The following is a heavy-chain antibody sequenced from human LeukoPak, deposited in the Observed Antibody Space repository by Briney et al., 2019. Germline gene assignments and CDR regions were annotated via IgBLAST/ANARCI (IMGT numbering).Heavy chain of an antibody. V-gene: IGHV3-43*02. D-gene: IGHD1-26*01. CDR3: AKGVRSGTYYDCFDP. Sequence: GGSLRLSCVASGFTLDDYALHWVRQAPGKGLEWISLISGDGDNTYYANSVKGRFTISRDKSKNSLYLQMSSLRAEDTALYYCAKGVRSGTYYDCFDPWGQGTLVTVSS. CDR2: ISGDGDNT. J-gene: IGHJ5*02. CDR1: GFTLDDYA.